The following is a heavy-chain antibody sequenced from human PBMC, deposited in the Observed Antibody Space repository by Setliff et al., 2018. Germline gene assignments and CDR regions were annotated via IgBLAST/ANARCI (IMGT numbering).Heavy chain of an antibody. Sequence: SETLSLTCTVSGGSISSGSYYWSWIRQPAGKGLEWIGSIYYSGSTYYNPSLKSRVTISVDTSKNQFSLKLSSVTAADTAVYYCARRSLYYNFWSGYFDPWGQGTLVTVSS. J-gene: IGHJ5*02. V-gene: IGHV4-39*07. CDR3: ARRSLYYNFWSGYFDP. CDR2: IYYSGST. D-gene: IGHD3-3*01. CDR1: GGSISSGSYY.